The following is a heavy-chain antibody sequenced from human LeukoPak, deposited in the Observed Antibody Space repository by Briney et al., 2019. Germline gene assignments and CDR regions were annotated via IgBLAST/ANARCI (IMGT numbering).Heavy chain of an antibody. CDR3: ARGRGYSGSYDFDY. CDR1: GGSISSYY. D-gene: IGHD1-26*01. Sequence: SETLSLTCTVSGGSISSYYWSWIRQPPGKGLEWIGYIYYSGSTNYNPSLKSRVTISVDTSKNQFSLKLSSVTAADTAVYYCARGRGYSGSYDFDYWGQGTLVTVSS. CDR2: IYYSGST. V-gene: IGHV4-59*12. J-gene: IGHJ4*02.